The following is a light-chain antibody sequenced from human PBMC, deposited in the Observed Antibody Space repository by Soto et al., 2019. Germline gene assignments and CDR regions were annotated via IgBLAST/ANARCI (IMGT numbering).Light chain of an antibody. CDR3: SSYTGSSTLYV. CDR2: EVS. Sequence: QSVLTQPASVSGSPGQSITISCTGTSGDVGGYNYVSWYQQHPGKAPKLMIYEVSNRPSGVSNRFSGSKSGSTASLTISGLQAEDEADYYCSSYTGSSTLYVFGTGTKVTVL. V-gene: IGLV2-14*01. J-gene: IGLJ1*01. CDR1: SGDVGGYNY.